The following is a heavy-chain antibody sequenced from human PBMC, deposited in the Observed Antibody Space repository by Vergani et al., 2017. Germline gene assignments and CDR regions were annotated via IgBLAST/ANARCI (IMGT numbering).Heavy chain of an antibody. V-gene: IGHV3-30*18. CDR2: ISNDGSKK. J-gene: IGHJ6*03. CDR3: AKAGSVTWESRQYNCYMGV. D-gene: IGHD1-26*01. CDR1: GFSFSSHA. Sequence: QVQLAESGGGRVQPGRSLRLSCAASGFSFSSHAIHWVRQAPGKGLEWVAVISNDGSKKYYADSVKGRFTISRDNSKNTLDLQMNSLRTQDTAVYYCAKAGSVTWESRQYNCYMGVWGKGTTVTVS.